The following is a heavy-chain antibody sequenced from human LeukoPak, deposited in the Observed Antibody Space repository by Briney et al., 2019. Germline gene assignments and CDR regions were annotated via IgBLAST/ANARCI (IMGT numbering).Heavy chain of an antibody. Sequence: SETLSLTCTVSGGSISSHYWSWIRQAPGKGLEWIGYIYYSGSTNYNPSLKSRVTISVDTSKNQFSLKLSSVTAADTAVYYCARVIPYDSSGYYYYDYYMDVWGKGTTVTVSS. J-gene: IGHJ6*03. CDR1: GGSISSHY. CDR3: ARVIPYDSSGYYYYDYYMDV. CDR2: IYYSGST. V-gene: IGHV4-59*11. D-gene: IGHD3-22*01.